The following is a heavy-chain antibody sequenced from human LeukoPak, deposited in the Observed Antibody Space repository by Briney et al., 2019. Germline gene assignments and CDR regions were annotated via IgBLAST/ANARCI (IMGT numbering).Heavy chain of an antibody. D-gene: IGHD3-10*01. CDR3: ARRMVRGVISSPFDY. CDR2: IYPSDSDT. Sequence: EKPLKISCKGSGYSFTSYWIDWVRQMPGKGAEWMGIIYPSDSDTRYSPSFQGQVTITVDKSLSTACLQWSSLKASDTAMYFCARRMVRGVISSPFDYWGQGTLVTVYS. J-gene: IGHJ4*02. CDR1: GYSFTSYW. V-gene: IGHV5-51*01.